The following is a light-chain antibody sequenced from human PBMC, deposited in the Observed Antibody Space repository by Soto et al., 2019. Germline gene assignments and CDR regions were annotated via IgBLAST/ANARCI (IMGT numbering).Light chain of an antibody. CDR2: DVN. Sequence: QSALTQPASVSGSPGQSITISCTGTSSDVGGYDYVSWYQQHPGKAPKVIIYDVNNRPSGVSNRFSGSKSGTSASLAITGLQAEDEADYYCQSYDSSLSGWVFGGGTKLTVL. CDR1: SSDVGGYDY. CDR3: QSYDSSLSGWV. J-gene: IGLJ3*02. V-gene: IGLV2-14*03.